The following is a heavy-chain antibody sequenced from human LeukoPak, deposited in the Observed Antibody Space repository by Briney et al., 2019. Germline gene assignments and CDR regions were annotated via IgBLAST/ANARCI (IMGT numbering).Heavy chain of an antibody. Sequence: AASVPVSCKASGYPFSGYYIHWVRQGPGQGLEWLGWINPRTGATKYAQRCEGRFTLTRDTSVTTVHMELSGLRSDDSAVYYCARENLNYYGSGSYLYWGQGSQVTVSS. CDR1: GYPFSGYY. V-gene: IGHV1-2*02. CDR3: ARENLNYYGSGSYLY. D-gene: IGHD3-10*01. CDR2: INPRTGAT. J-gene: IGHJ4*02.